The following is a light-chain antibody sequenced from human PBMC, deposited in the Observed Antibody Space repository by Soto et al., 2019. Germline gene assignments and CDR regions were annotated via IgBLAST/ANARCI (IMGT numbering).Light chain of an antibody. V-gene: IGKV1-12*01. CDR3: QQADSFPLS. J-gene: IGKJ4*01. CDR2: AAS. Sequence: DIQMTPSPSSVSASIGDRVTISCRASQSISKWLVWYQQKPGQAPKLLIYAASSLQSGVPSRFSGSGYGTDFTLTISSLQPEDFATYYCQQADSFPLSVGGGTKVEI. CDR1: QSISKW.